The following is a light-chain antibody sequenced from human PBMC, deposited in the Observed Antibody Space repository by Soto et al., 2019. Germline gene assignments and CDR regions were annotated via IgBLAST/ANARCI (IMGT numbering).Light chain of an antibody. Sequence: DIPMTQSPSTVSASVGDRVTITCRASQSISTWLAWYQQKPGKAPNLLIYDASTLESGGPTGFSGSGSGTEFTLTISSLQPDDSATYFCQQYNTSPYTFGQGTKLEIK. V-gene: IGKV1-5*01. CDR1: QSISTW. CDR3: QQYNTSPYT. J-gene: IGKJ2*01. CDR2: DAS.